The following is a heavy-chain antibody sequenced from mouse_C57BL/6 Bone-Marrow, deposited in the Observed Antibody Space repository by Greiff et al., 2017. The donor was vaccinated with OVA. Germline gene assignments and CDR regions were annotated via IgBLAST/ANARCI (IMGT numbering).Heavy chain of an antibody. J-gene: IGHJ3*01. CDR3: ARETIYDGYFPFAY. CDR1: GYTFTSYW. V-gene: IGHV1-52*01. CDR2: IDPSDSET. D-gene: IGHD2-3*01. Sequence: QVHVKQPGAELVRPGSSVKLSCKASGYTFTSYWMHWVKQRPIQGLEWIGNIDPSDSETHYNQKFKDKATLTVDKSSSTAYMQLSSLTSEDSAVYYCARETIYDGYFPFAYWGQGTLVTVSA.